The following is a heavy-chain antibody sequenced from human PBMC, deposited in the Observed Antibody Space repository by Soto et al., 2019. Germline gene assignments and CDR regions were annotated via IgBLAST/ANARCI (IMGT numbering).Heavy chain of an antibody. V-gene: IGHV4-39*02. D-gene: IGHD2-15*01. CDR2: IYYTGHT. CDR3: AKDTNRLGFCSGGTCYSDS. J-gene: IGHJ4*03. Sequence: QLQLRESGPGLVKPSETLSLTCSVSGDSVSSISHYWAWIRLSPGKGLEWIGSIYYTGHTYYNPSLRSRVTLSLDTSNNQCSLKLRSVTAADTAVYYCAKDTNRLGFCSGGTCYSDSWGQGTLVTVSS. CDR1: GDSVSSISHY.